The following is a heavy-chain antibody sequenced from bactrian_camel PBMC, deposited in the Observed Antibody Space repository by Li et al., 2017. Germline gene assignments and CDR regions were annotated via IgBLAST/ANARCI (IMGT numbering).Heavy chain of an antibody. Sequence: VQLVESGGGLVQPGGSLRLSCAASEFTFSSYAMSWVRQAPGKGLEWVSTINSGGGSTYYADSVKGRYTISRDNAENTVYLQMNSLKPEDTAVYCCVRDLIDGGDYWGQGTQVTVS. CDR2: INSGGGST. D-gene: IGHD1*01. V-gene: IGHV3S40*01. CDR1: EFTFSSYA. J-gene: IGHJ4*01. CDR3: VRDLIDGGDY.